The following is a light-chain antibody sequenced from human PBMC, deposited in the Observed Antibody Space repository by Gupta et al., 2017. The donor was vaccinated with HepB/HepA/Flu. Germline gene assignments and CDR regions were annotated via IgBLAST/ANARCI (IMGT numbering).Light chain of an antibody. Sequence: DIQMTQSPSSLSASIGDRITITCRASQSINIYLHWYQQTPGNAPKLLIYAASTLQTGVPSRFRGSGSGTDFTLTISSLQPEDFATYYCQQSYTTPYSFGQGTKLAVK. V-gene: IGKV1-39*01. CDR1: QSINIY. CDR3: QQSYTTPYS. CDR2: AAS. J-gene: IGKJ2*03.